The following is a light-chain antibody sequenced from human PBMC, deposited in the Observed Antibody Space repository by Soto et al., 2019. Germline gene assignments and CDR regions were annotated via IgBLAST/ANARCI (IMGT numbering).Light chain of an antibody. J-gene: IGKJ1*01. CDR3: QQYGSSPRT. CDR1: RSVSSSY. V-gene: IGKV3-20*01. CDR2: GAS. Sequence: EIVLTQSPGTLSLSPGERATLSCRASRSVSSSYLAWYQQKPGQAPRLLIYGASSRATGIPDRFSGSGSGTDFTLTISRLEPDDFAVYYGQQYGSSPRTFGQGTKVEIK.